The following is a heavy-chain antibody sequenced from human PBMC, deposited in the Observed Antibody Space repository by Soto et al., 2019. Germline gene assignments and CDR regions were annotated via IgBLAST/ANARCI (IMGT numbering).Heavy chain of an antibody. Sequence: GGSLRLSCAASGFTFSRYGMNWLRQAPGKGLEWVASISSSTSYVYYADSVKGRFSTSRDNAKNILYLEMYGLRTEDASVYYCARDPSEGRVGNWFESWGQGTLVTVSS. CDR2: ISSSTSYV. CDR1: GFTFSRYG. D-gene: IGHD2-2*01. J-gene: IGHJ5*01. CDR3: ARDPSEGRVGNWFES. V-gene: IGHV3-21*06.